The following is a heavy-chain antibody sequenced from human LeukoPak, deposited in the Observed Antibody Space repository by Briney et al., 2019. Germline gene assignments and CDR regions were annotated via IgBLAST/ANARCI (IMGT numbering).Heavy chain of an antibody. D-gene: IGHD2-2*01. J-gene: IGHJ4*02. CDR1: GGSISSYY. V-gene: IGHV4-59*01. CDR2: IYYSGST. CDR3: ARGVPAALRPYYFDY. Sequence: SETLSLTCTVSGGSISSYYWSWIRQPPGKGLEWIGYIYYSGSTNYNPSLKSRVTISVDTSKNQFSLKLSSVTAADTAVYYCARGVPAALRPYYFDYWGQGTLVTVSS.